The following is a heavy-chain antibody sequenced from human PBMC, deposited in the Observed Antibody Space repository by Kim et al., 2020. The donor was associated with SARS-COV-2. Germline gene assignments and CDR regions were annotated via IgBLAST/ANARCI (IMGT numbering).Heavy chain of an antibody. CDR3: ARGGYSTGYYFQYDY. J-gene: IGHJ4*01. Sequence: ASVKVSCKASGYTFTYYAIHWVRQAPGQGLECMGWINVGNGNTKYSQKFQGRVTITRDTSASTAYMELSSLRSEDTAIYYCARGGYSTGYYFQYDYWGHGTLVTVSS. CDR1: GYTFTYYA. V-gene: IGHV1-3*01. CDR2: INVGNGNT. D-gene: IGHD3-22*01.